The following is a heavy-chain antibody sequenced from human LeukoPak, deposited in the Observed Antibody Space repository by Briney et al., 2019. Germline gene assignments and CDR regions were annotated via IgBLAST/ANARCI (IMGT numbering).Heavy chain of an antibody. Sequence: PGGSLRLSCAASGFTFSNYAMSWVRQAPGKGLEWVSGISGDGGSTYYADSVKGRFTISRGSSENALYLQMNSLRAEDTAVYYCAKTSKYSTTWYDYWGQGTLVTVCS. J-gene: IGHJ4*02. CDR2: ISGDGGST. CDR3: AKTSKYSTTWYDY. V-gene: IGHV3-23*01. D-gene: IGHD6-13*01. CDR1: GFTFSNYA.